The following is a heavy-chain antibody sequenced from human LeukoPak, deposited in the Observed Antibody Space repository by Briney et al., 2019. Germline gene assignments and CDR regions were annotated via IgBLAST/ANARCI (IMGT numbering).Heavy chain of an antibody. J-gene: IGHJ3*02. V-gene: IGHV4-39*01. Sequence: PSETLSLTCTVSGGSISSSSYYWGWIRQPPGKGLECVGSFYYSGSTYYNPSLKSRVTISVDTSKNQFSLKLSSVTVAYTAVYYCARHEDSGYRVMGAFAIWGQGTMVTVSS. D-gene: IGHD3-16*01. CDR1: GGSISSSSYY. CDR2: FYYSGST. CDR3: ARHEDSGYRVMGAFAI.